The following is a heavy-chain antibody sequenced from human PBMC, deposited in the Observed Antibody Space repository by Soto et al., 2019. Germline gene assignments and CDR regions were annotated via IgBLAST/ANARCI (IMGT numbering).Heavy chain of an antibody. J-gene: IGHJ4*02. CDR2: INSDGSST. V-gene: IGHV3-74*01. D-gene: IGHD2-15*01. Sequence: GGSLRLSCAASGFTFSSYWMHWVRQAPGKGLVWVSRINSDGSSTSYADSVKGRFTISRDNAKNTLYLQMNSLRAEDTVVYYCARDRGLVVAAFVDYWGQGTLVTVSS. CDR1: GFTFSSYW. CDR3: ARDRGLVVAAFVDY.